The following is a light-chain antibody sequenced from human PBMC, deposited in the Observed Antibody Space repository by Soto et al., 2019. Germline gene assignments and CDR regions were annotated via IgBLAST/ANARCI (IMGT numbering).Light chain of an antibody. Sequence: QSVLTQPPSASGTPGQRVTISCSGRNSNVGSNSVNWYQQLPGMAPKLLLYSDNQRPSGVPDRFSGSKSGSSASLAISGLQSEDEADYHCSTWDDNLSTWLFGGGTKLTVL. CDR1: NSNVGSNS. J-gene: IGLJ3*02. CDR3: STWDDNLSTWL. V-gene: IGLV1-44*01. CDR2: SDN.